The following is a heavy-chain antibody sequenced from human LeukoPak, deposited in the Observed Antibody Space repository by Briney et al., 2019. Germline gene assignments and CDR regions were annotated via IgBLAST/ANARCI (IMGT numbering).Heavy chain of an antibody. CDR1: GFSISTNY. Sequence: GGSLRLSCAASGFSISTNYMTWVRQAPGKGLDWVSLIYSAGSTYYADSVKGRFTISRDNSKNTLYLQMNSLRAEDTAVYYCAKVARNDILTGYSPNDYWGQGTLVTVSS. D-gene: IGHD3-9*01. CDR3: AKVARNDILTGYSPNDY. CDR2: IYSAGST. V-gene: IGHV3-53*01. J-gene: IGHJ4*02.